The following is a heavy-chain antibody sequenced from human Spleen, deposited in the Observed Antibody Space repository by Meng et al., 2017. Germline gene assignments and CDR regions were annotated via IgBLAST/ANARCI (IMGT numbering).Heavy chain of an antibody. CDR1: GYSFSNSW. V-gene: IGHV5-51*01. CDR3: ARHGPPYSSGWFIDY. CDR2: IYPDDSDT. Sequence: GESLKISCKGSGYSFSNSWIGWVRQMPGKGLEWMGIIYPDDSDTTYSPSFQGQVTISADKSSTTAYLQWSSLKASDTAIYYYARHGPPYSSGWFIDYWGQGTLVTVSS. D-gene: IGHD6-19*01. J-gene: IGHJ4*02.